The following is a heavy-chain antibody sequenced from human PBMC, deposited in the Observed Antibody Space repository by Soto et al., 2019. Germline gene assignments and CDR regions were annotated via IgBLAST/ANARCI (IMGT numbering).Heavy chain of an antibody. CDR1: GYTFTSYA. V-gene: IGHV1-3*01. Sequence: ASVKVSCKASGYTFTSYAMHWVRQAPGQRLEWMGWINAGNGNTKYSQKFQGRVTITRDTSASTAYMELSSLRSEDTAVYYCARGLYYDSSGYYPTIDYWGQGTLVTVSS. CDR2: INAGNGNT. J-gene: IGHJ4*02. CDR3: ARGLYYDSSGYYPTIDY. D-gene: IGHD3-22*01.